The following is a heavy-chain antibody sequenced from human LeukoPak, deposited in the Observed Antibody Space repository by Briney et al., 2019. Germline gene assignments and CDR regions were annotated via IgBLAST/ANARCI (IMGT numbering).Heavy chain of an antibody. J-gene: IGHJ6*03. Sequence: GGSLRLSCAASGYSFSSYWIVWVRQMPGKGLECMGIIYPGDSDTKYSPSFQGQVTISADKSISTAYLQWSSLKASDTAMYYCARRQSGYDGVSYYYYMDVWGKGTTVTVSS. CDR1: GYSFSSYW. CDR3: ARRQSGYDGVSYYYYMDV. V-gene: IGHV5-51*01. CDR2: IYPGDSDT. D-gene: IGHD5-12*01.